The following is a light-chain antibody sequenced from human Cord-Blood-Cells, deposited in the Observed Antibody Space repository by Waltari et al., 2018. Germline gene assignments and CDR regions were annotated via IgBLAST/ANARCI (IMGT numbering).Light chain of an antibody. CDR2: EGS. CDR3: CSYAGSSTFV. CDR1: SSYVGSYKL. J-gene: IGLJ3*02. V-gene: IGLV2-23*03. Sequence: QSALTQPASVSGSPGQSITISCTGTSSYVGSYKLVSWYQQHPGKAPKLMIYEGSKRPSGVSNRFSGSKSGNTASLTISGLQAEDEADYYCCSYAGSSTFVFGGGTKLTVL.